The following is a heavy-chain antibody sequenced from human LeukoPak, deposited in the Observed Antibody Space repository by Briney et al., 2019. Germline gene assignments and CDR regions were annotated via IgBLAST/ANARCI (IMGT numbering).Heavy chain of an antibody. CDR2: IYYSGST. D-gene: IGHD6-19*01. Sequence: PSETLSLTCTVSGGSISSSSYHWGWIRQPPGKGLEWIGSIYYSGSTYYNPSLKSRVTISVDTSKNQFSLKLSSVTAADTAVYYCARGIAVAGTHAFDIWGQGTMVTVSS. V-gene: IGHV4-39*01. CDR3: ARGIAVAGTHAFDI. CDR1: GGSISSSSYH. J-gene: IGHJ3*02.